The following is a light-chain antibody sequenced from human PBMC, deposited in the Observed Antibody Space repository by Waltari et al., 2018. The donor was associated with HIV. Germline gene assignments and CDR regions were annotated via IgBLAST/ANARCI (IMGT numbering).Light chain of an antibody. CDR3: QVWDTNSDHRV. CDR2: DDI. Sequence: SSVLTQTPSVSVAPGQTARITCGGDNIGNRRVQWYQQKPGQAPVLVFYDDIGLPSGIPDRFPGSRSGNTATLTISRVEVGDEDDYYCQVWDTNSDHRVFGGGTKLTVL. V-gene: IGLV3-21*02. CDR1: NIGNRR. J-gene: IGLJ2*01.